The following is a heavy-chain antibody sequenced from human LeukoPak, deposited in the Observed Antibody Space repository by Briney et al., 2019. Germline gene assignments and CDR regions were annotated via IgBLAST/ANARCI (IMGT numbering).Heavy chain of an antibody. CDR3: ERRDWFDP. CDR2: ISSSSSDI. Sequence: KPGGSLRLSCAASGFTFSSDSMNWVRQAPGKGLECDSSISSSSSDIYYADSVKGRFTISRDNAKNSLYLQMNSLRAENTAVYYCERRDWFDPWGQGTLVTVSS. J-gene: IGHJ5*02. V-gene: IGHV3-21*01. CDR1: GFTFSSDS.